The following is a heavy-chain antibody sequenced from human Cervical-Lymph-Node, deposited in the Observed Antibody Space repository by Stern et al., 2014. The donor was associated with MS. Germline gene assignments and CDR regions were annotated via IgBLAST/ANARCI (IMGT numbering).Heavy chain of an antibody. V-gene: IGHV1-2*02. CDR1: GFRFTDYY. CDR2: INPKNGDT. Sequence: QVQLVQYGAEVKKPGASVKVSCETSGFRFTDYYIHWVRQAPGQGLERMGCINPKNGDTHHAQKLQGRFTMTRDTSISTDYMELNSLKSDDTAMYYCGRGIKTFDPWGQGTLVTVSS. D-gene: IGHD5-24*01. CDR3: GRGIKTFDP. J-gene: IGHJ5*02.